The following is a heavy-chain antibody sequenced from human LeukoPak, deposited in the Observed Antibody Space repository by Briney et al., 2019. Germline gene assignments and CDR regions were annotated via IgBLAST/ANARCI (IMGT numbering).Heavy chain of an antibody. CDR2: INAGNGNT. D-gene: IGHD5-24*01. V-gene: IGHV1-3*03. CDR1: GYTFTSYA. CDR3: ARAHGEMAKFDP. J-gene: IGHJ5*02. Sequence: GASVTVSFKASGYTFTSYAMHWARQAPGQRLEWMGWINAGNGNTKYSQEFQGRVTITRDTSASTVYMELSSLRSEDTAVYYCARAHGEMAKFDPWGQGTLVTVSS.